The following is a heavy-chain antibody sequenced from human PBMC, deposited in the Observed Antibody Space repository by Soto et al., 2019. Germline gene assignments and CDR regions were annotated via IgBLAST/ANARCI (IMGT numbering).Heavy chain of an antibody. CDR3: ARGEYSSDNYYYYYYMDV. CDR1: GGSLSDYF. J-gene: IGHJ6*03. CDR2: INHLGST. V-gene: IGHV4-34*01. D-gene: IGHD6-6*01. Sequence: SETLSLTCVVSGGSLSDYFWSWIRQPPGRALEWIGEINHLGSTNYNPSLKSRVTISVDTSKNQFSLKLSSVTAADTAVYYCARGEYSSDNYYYYYYMDVWGKGTTVTVSS.